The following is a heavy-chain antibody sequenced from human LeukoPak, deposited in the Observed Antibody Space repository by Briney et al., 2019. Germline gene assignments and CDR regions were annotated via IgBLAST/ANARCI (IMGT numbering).Heavy chain of an antibody. J-gene: IGHJ4*02. D-gene: IGHD7-27*01. CDR3: TRGPPNWGYDY. V-gene: IGHV1-8*02. Sequence: ASVKVSCKASGYTFASYDINWVRQATGQGLEWMGWMSPNSGNTGYAQKFQGRVTMTRSTSMSTAYMELSSLKSEDTAVYYCTRGPPNWGYDYWGQGTLVTVSS. CDR2: MSPNSGNT. CDR1: GYTFASYD.